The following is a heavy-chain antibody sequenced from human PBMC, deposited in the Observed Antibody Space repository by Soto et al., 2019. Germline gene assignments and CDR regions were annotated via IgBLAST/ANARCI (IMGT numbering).Heavy chain of an antibody. CDR1: GLTFSNYA. D-gene: IGHD6-6*01. J-gene: IGHJ4*02. Sequence: PGGSLRLSCAASGLTFSNYAMSWVRQAPGKGLEWVSAIGGSGRDTYYADSVRGRFTISRDNSKNTLYLQMNSLRADDTAVYYCANDASASAPPDYWGQGTLVTVSS. CDR2: IGGSGRDT. CDR3: ANDASASAPPDY. V-gene: IGHV3-23*01.